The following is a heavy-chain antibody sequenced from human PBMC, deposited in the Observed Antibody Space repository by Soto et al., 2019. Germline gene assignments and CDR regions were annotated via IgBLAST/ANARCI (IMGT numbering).Heavy chain of an antibody. CDR3: ARFRGYYDSSGYLIHDAFDI. CDR2: IIPIFGTA. D-gene: IGHD3-22*01. J-gene: IGHJ3*02. V-gene: IGHV1-69*01. Sequence: QVQLVQSGAEVKKPGSSVKVSCKPSGGTFSSYAISWVRQAPGQGLQWMGGIIPIFGTANYAQKFQGRVTITADESTTTAYMELSSLRSEDMAVYYCARFRGYYDSSGYLIHDAFDIWGQGTMVTVSS. CDR1: GGTFSSYA.